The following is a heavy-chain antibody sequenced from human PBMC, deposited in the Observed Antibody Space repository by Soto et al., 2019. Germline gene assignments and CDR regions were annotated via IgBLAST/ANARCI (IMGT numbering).Heavy chain of an antibody. CDR2: INAGNGNT. V-gene: IGHV1-3*01. J-gene: IGHJ4*01. CDR1: GYTFTGYA. CDR3: ARTITVVRGVITWPGDY. Sequence: ASVKVSCKASGYTFTGYAMHWVRQAPGQRLEWMGWINAGNGNTKYSQKFQGRFTITRDTSASTAYMELSSLRSDDTAVYYCARTITVVRGVITWPGDYWGQ. D-gene: IGHD3-10*01.